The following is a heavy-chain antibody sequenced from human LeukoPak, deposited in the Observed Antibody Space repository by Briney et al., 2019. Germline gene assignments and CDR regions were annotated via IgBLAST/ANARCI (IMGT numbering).Heavy chain of an antibody. V-gene: IGHV4-34*01. J-gene: IGHJ5*02. CDR3: ARIGPRWFLEWFRRDNWFDP. Sequence: PSETLSLTCAVYGGSFSGYYWSWIRQPPGKGLEWIGEINHSGSTNYNPSLKSRVTISVDTSKNQFSLKLSSVTAADTAVYYCARIGPRWFLEWFRRDNWFDPWGQGTLVTVSS. CDR1: GGSFSGYY. D-gene: IGHD3-3*01. CDR2: INHSGST.